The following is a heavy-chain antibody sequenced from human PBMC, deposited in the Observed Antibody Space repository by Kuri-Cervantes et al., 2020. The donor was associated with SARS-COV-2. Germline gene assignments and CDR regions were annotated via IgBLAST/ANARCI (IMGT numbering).Heavy chain of an antibody. CDR3: ARGRDKRYSSGSYYYYGMDV. Sequence: ESLKISCAVYGGSFSGYYWSWIRQPPGKGLEWIGEINHSGSTNYNPSLKSRVTISVGTSKNQFSLKLSSVTAADTAVYYCARGRDKRYSSGSYYYYGMDVWGQGTTVTVSS. CDR2: INHSGST. V-gene: IGHV4-34*01. D-gene: IGHD6-19*01. J-gene: IGHJ6*02. CDR1: GGSFSGYY.